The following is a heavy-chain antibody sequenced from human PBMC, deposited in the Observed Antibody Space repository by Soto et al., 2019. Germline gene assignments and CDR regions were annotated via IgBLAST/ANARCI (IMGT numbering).Heavy chain of an antibody. J-gene: IGHJ6*02. CDR1: GGSISSYY. D-gene: IGHD5-18*01. Sequence: PSETLSLTCTVSGGSISSYYWSWIRQPPGKGLEWIGYIYYSGSTNYNPSLKSRVTISVDTSKNQFSLKLSSVTAADTAVYYCASDRAQGYSYGRYYYGMDVWGQGTTVT. CDR3: ASDRAQGYSYGRYYYGMDV. V-gene: IGHV4-59*08. CDR2: IYYSGST.